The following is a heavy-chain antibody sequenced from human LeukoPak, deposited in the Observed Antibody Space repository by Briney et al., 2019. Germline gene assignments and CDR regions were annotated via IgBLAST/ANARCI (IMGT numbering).Heavy chain of an antibody. CDR2: IKEDESEK. Sequence: PGGSLRLSCAASGFTFGSYWMTWVRQAPGKGLEWVANIKEDESEKYYVDSVRGRFTISRDNAKNSLYLQMNSLRAEDTAVYYCARTITMVRGPIRFDYWGQGTLVTVSS. D-gene: IGHD3-10*01. J-gene: IGHJ4*02. CDR3: ARTITMVRGPIRFDY. CDR1: GFTFGSYW. V-gene: IGHV3-7*01.